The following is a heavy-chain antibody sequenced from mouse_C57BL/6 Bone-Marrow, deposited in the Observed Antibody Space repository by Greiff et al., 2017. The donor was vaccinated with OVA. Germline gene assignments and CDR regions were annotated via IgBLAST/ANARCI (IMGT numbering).Heavy chain of an antibody. CDR2: IDPSDSYT. D-gene: IGHD4-1*01. V-gene: IGHV1-59*01. CDR3: ARSDWATAWFAY. CDR1: GYTFTSYW. Sequence: QLQQPGAELVRPGTSVKLSCKASGYTFTSYWMHWVKQRPGQGLEWIGVIDPSDSYTNYNQKFKGKATLTVDTSSSTAYMQLSSLTSEDSAVYYCARSDWATAWFAYWGQGTLVTVSA. J-gene: IGHJ3*01.